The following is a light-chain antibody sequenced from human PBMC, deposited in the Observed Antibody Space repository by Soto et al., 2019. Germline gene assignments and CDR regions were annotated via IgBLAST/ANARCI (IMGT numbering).Light chain of an antibody. Sequence: EIVLTQSPGTLSLSPGERATLSCRASQSVSSNYLAWYQQKPGQAPRLLIYGASSRATGIPDRFSGSGSGTDFTLTISTLEPEDSAVYYCQYRSSWPPYTFGQGTNLEIK. CDR1: QSVSSNY. CDR3: QYRSSWPPYT. CDR2: GAS. J-gene: IGKJ2*01. V-gene: IGKV3D-20*02.